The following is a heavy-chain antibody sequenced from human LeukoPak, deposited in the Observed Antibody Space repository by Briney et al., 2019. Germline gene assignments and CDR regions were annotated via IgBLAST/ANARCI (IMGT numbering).Heavy chain of an antibody. V-gene: IGHV4-59*01. Sequence: SETLSLTCTVSGGSISSYYWSWIRQPPGKGLEWIGYIYYSGSTNYNPSLKNRVTISVDTSKNQFSLKLSSVTAADTAVYYCARGTYSGYDYGYYYYGMDVWGQGTTVTVSS. CDR1: GGSISSYY. CDR2: IYYSGST. D-gene: IGHD5-12*01. J-gene: IGHJ6*02. CDR3: ARGTYSGYDYGYYYYGMDV.